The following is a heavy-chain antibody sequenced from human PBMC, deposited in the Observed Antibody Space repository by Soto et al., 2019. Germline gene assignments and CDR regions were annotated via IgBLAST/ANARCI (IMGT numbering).Heavy chain of an antibody. V-gene: IGHV3-23*01. CDR1: GFSFSGYA. CDR2: ITASGDST. J-gene: IGHJ4*02. Sequence: LRVSCAASGFSFSGYAMSWVRQAPGKGLEWVSSITASGDSTYYADSVKGRFTISRDNSKNILYLQLNILRVDDTALYYCVEPGAYWTRWGQGTLVTVSS. CDR3: VEPGAYWTR. D-gene: IGHD1-1*01.